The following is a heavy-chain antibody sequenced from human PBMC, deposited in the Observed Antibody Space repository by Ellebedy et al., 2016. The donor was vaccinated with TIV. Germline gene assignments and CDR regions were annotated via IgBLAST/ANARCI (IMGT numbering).Heavy chain of an antibody. Sequence: AASVKVSCKASGYTFTSYAMNWVRQAPGQGLEWMGWINTNTGNPTYAQGFTGQSVFSLDTSVSTAYLQIRSLKAEDTAVYYCARGESAWMENYYMDVWGKGTTVTVSS. CDR3: ARGESAWMENYYMDV. CDR2: INTNTGNP. D-gene: IGHD2-2*03. J-gene: IGHJ6*03. CDR1: GYTFTSYA. V-gene: IGHV7-4-1*01.